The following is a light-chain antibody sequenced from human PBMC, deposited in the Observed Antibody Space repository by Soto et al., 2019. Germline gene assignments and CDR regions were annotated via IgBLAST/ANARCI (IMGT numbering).Light chain of an antibody. CDR2: KAS. V-gene: IGKV1-5*03. J-gene: IGKJ1*01. Sequence: DIQMTQSPSTLSASVGDRVTITCRASQSISSWLAWYQQKPGKAPKLLIYKASTLESGVPSNFSGSGSGTEFSHTISSLQPEDFATYYCQQYNAYPWTFGQGTKVDIK. CDR1: QSISSW. CDR3: QQYNAYPWT.